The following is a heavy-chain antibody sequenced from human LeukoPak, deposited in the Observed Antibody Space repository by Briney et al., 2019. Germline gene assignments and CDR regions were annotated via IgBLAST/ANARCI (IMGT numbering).Heavy chain of an antibody. CDR1: GFTFSSYS. Sequence: GGSLRLSCAASGFTFSSYSMNWVRQAPGKGLEWVSYISSSSSTIYYADSVKGRFTISRDNAKNSLYLQMNSLRAEDTAVYYCARDRSYYAGYAFDIWGQGTMVTVSS. D-gene: IGHD3-10*01. CDR3: ARDRSYYAGYAFDI. CDR2: ISSSSSTI. V-gene: IGHV3-48*04. J-gene: IGHJ3*02.